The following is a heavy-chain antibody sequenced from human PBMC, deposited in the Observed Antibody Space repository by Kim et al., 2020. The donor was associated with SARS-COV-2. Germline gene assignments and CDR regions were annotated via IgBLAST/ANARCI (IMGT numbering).Heavy chain of an antibody. CDR1: GGTFSSYA. CDR3: ARGLAGYYDSSGYYWYY. V-gene: IGHV1-69*13. Sequence: SVKVSCKASGGTFSSYAISWVRQAPGQGLEWMGGIIPIFGTANYAQKFQGRVTITADESTSTAYMELSSLRSEDTAVYYCARGLAGYYDSSGYYWYYWGQGTLVTVSS. CDR2: IIPIFGTA. J-gene: IGHJ4*02. D-gene: IGHD3-22*01.